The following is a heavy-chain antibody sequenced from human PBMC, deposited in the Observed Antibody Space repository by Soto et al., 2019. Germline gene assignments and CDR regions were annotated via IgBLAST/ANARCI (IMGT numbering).Heavy chain of an antibody. CDR1: GYTFSGYA. CDR3: ARPFGDYGDYAWSLRY. CDR2: ISAYNGNT. D-gene: IGHD4-17*01. Sequence: QVQLVQSGAEVKKPGASVKVSCKASGYTFSGYAMGWVRQAPGQGLEWVGWISAYNGNTDYAQKFQGRVAMTTDTSTSTAYMELRSLTSDDTAVYYCARPFGDYGDYAWSLRYWGQGTLVTVSS. J-gene: IGHJ4*02. V-gene: IGHV1-18*01.